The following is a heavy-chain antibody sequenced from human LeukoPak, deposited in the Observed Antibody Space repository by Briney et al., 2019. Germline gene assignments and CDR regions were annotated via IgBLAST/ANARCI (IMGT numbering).Heavy chain of an antibody. J-gene: IGHJ6*03. D-gene: IGHD4-17*01. V-gene: IGHV3-33*06. CDR3: AKERDYAEDMDV. CDR1: GLTFSSYG. Sequence: GRSLTLARAPDGLTFSSYGMHWDRHPAGKWLGWVALIWFDGTYEYYADSVKVRFTISRDNSNKTLHLQMNSLRAEDTAVYYCAKERDYAEDMDVWGKGTTVTVSS. CDR2: IWFDGTYE.